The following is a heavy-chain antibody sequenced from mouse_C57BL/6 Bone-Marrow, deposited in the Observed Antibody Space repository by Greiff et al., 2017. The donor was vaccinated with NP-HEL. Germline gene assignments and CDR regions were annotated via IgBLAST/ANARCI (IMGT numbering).Heavy chain of an antibody. Sequence: EVQLQQSGPELVKPGASVKISCKASGYSFTGYYMNWVKQSPEKSLEWIGEINPSTGGTTYNQKFKAKATLTVDKSPSTAYMQLKSLTSEDSAVYYCASLWDYWGQGTTLTVSS. CDR3: ASLWDY. CDR1: GYSFTGYY. V-gene: IGHV1-42*01. J-gene: IGHJ2*01. CDR2: INPSTGGT. D-gene: IGHD6-1*01.